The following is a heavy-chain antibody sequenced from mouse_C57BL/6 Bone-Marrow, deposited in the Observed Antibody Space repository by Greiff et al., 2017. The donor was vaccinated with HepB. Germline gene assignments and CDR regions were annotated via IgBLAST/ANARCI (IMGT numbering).Heavy chain of an antibody. CDR1: YTFTDYYM. J-gene: IGHJ3*01. D-gene: IGHD2-2*01. V-gene: IGHV1-83*01. CDR2: YPGSGNTY. Sequence: LVESGPELVKPGASVKMSCKASGYTFTDYYMHWVKQKPGKGLEWIGEIYPGSGNTYYNEKFKGKATLTADTSSSTAYMQLSSLTSEDSAVYFCARMVTTSFAYWGQGTLVTVSA. CDR3: RMVTTSFAY.